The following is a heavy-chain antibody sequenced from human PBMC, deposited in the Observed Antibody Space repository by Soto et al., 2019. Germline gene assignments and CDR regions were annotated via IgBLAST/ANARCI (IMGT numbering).Heavy chain of an antibody. CDR1: EFNIRNLA. V-gene: IGHV3-23*01. J-gene: IGHJ3*02. CDR2: ILVGGST. Sequence: HPRTVSEFNIRNLAMRRISKAPGKGLEWVSTILVGGSTHYPDSVKGRFTISRDNSKNTVFLQMNSLTAGDTAVYYCAKATATLGGAFDICGQGTMGTVSS. CDR3: AKATATLGGAFDI. D-gene: IGHD1-1*01.